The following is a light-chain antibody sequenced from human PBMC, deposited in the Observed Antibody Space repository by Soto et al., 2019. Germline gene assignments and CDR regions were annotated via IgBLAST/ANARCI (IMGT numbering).Light chain of an antibody. V-gene: IGKV3D-15*01. CDR2: DAS. J-gene: IGKJ5*01. CDR1: QSVSSD. CDR3: QQYHNWPPIT. Sequence: EVVMTQSPATLSVSPGERATLSCRASQSVSSDLAWYQHKPGQAPRLLIYDASTRATGTPARFSGSGSGTEFTLTISSLQSEDFAVYYCQQYHNWPPITFGQGTRLEIK.